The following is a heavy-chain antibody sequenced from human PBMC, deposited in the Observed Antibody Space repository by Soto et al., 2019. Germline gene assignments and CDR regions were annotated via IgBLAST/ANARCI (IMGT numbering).Heavy chain of an antibody. CDR1: GYTFTSYG. CDR3: ATFRKRYYYDSSGYYPFDY. CDR2: ISAYNGNT. J-gene: IGHJ4*02. D-gene: IGHD3-22*01. V-gene: IGHV1-18*01. Sequence: ASVKVSCKASGYTFTSYGISWVRQAPGQGLEWMGWISAYNGNTNYAQKLQGRVTMTTDTSTSTAYMELRSLRSDDTAVYYCATFRKRYYYDSSGYYPFDYWGQGALVTVSS.